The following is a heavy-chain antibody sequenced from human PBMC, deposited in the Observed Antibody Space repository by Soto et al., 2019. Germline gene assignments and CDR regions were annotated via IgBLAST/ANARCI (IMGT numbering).Heavy chain of an antibody. Sequence: HPGGSLRLPCAASGFTFSSYGMSWVRQAPGKGLVWVSAISGSGGSTYYADSVKGRFTISRDNSKNTVYLQMNSLSAEDTAVYYCAKDQGPSGYYGSGSGYLDYWGQGTLDTVSS. CDR1: GFTFSSYG. J-gene: IGHJ4*02. D-gene: IGHD3-10*01. CDR3: AKDQGPSGYYGSGSGYLDY. V-gene: IGHV3-23*01. CDR2: ISGSGGST.